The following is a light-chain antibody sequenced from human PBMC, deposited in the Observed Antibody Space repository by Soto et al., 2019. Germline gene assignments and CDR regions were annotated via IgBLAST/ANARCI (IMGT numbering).Light chain of an antibody. Sequence: DIQMTQSPSTLSASVGDRVTITCRASQSVSSRLAWYQHKPGNAPKLLIYQASSLESGVPSRFSGSGSGTEFTLTISSLQPDDFATYYCQHYNSYSEAFGQGTKVDI. CDR3: QHYNSYSEA. V-gene: IGKV1-5*03. J-gene: IGKJ1*01. CDR2: QAS. CDR1: QSVSSR.